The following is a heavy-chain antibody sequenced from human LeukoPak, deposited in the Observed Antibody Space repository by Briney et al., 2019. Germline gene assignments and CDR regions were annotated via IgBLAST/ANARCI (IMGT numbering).Heavy chain of an antibody. CDR2: FDPEDGET. V-gene: IGHV1-24*01. CDR3: ARGDTAMAYFDY. Sequence: ASVKVSCKVSGYTLTELSMHWVRQAPGKGLEWMGGFDPEDGETIYAQKFQGRVTMTEDTSTDTAYMELSSLRSEDTAVYYCARGDTAMAYFDYWGHGTLVTVSS. D-gene: IGHD5-18*01. CDR1: GYTLTELS. J-gene: IGHJ4*01.